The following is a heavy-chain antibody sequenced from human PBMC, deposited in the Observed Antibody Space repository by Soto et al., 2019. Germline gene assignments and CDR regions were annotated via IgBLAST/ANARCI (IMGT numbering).Heavy chain of an antibody. CDR2: INHSGSV. D-gene: IGHD1-26*01. Sequence: PSETLSLTCAVYGGSFHGYYWSWIRQPPGKGLEWIGEINHSGSVNFNPTFKSRVSISLDTSKNQMSLQLSSVTAADTAVYYCARQRPTDGRWEFANYYGMDVWGQGTPVTVSS. CDR1: GGSFHGYY. J-gene: IGHJ6*02. CDR3: ARQRPTDGRWEFANYYGMDV. V-gene: IGHV4-34*01.